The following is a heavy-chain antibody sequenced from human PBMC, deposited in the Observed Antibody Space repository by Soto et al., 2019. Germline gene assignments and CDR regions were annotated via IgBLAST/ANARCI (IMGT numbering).Heavy chain of an antibody. CDR1: GGSINSYW. V-gene: IGHV4-4*07. CDR2: VYSSGTT. CDR3: ARDSGPFAYWEGY. Sequence: TSETLSLTCSVSGGSINSYWWSWIRQPAGKGLEWIGRVYSSGTTDYNPSLNSRATMSVETSKNQFSLKLSSVTAADTAVYYCARDSGPFAYWEGYGCQGIQLTISS. J-gene: IGHJ4*01. D-gene: IGHD2-21*01.